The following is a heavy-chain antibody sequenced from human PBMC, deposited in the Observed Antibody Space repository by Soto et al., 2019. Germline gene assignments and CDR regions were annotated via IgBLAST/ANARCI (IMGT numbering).Heavy chain of an antibody. J-gene: IGHJ5*02. V-gene: IGHV3-33*01. CDR3: ARDRGGLMTLVTSSWLDP. D-gene: IGHD4-17*01. CDR2: IWYDGSNQ. CDR1: GFNFRSYG. Sequence: QVQLVESGGGVVEPGTSLRLSCAASGFNFRSYGMQRVRQAPGKGLEWVAVIWYDGSNQYYADSVKGRFTISRDNSKNTLYLQMKSLGAKDTAMYYCARDRGGLMTLVTSSWLDPWGQGTLVTVSS.